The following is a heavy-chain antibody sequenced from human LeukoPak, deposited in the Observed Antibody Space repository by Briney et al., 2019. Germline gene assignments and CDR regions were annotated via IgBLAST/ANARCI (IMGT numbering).Heavy chain of an antibody. Sequence: SETLSLTCAVSGYSISSGYYWGWIRQPPGKGLEWIGIIYHSGSTYYNPSLKSRVTISVDTSKNQFSLKLSSVTAADTAVYYCARKNRLWYFDLWGRGTLVTVSS. CDR1: GYSISSGYY. J-gene: IGHJ2*01. V-gene: IGHV4-38-2*01. D-gene: IGHD6-25*01. CDR2: IYHSGST. CDR3: ARKNRLWYFDL.